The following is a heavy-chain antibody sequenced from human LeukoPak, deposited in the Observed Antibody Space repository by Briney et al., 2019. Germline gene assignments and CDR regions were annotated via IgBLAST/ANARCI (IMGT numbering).Heavy chain of an antibody. D-gene: IGHD2-8*01. CDR1: GGSISSSTNW. J-gene: IGHJ6*03. CDR2: IYHSGDT. Sequence: PSGTLSLTCAVSGGSISSSTNWGSWVRQPPGEGLEWIGEIYHSGDTNYNPSRKSRITIAGDKSQNQFSLKVNSLTAADTAVYYCATNGYYCMDVWGKGTTVTVSS. CDR3: ATNGYYCMDV. V-gene: IGHV4-4*02.